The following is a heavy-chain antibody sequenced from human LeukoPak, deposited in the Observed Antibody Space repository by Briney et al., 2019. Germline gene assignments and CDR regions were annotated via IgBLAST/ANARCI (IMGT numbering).Heavy chain of an antibody. CDR1: GYTFTSYA. V-gene: IGHV1-3*01. D-gene: IGHD5-12*01. CDR3: ARIRSWNSGYDSLDY. Sequence: ASVKVSCKASGYTFTSYAMHWVRQAPGQRLEWMGWINAGNGNTKYSQKFQGRVTITRDTSASTAYMELSSLRSEDTAVYYRARIRSWNSGYDSLDYWGQGTLVTVSS. J-gene: IGHJ4*02. CDR2: INAGNGNT.